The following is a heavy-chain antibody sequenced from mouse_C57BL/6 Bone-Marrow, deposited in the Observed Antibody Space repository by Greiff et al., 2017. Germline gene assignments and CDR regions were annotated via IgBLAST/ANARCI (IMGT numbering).Heavy chain of an antibody. CDR3: AIYPRYNDYDGGYYAMDY. Sequence: QVQLQQPGAELVKPGASVKVSCKASGYTFTSYWMHWVKQRPGQGLEWIGRIHPSDSDTNYNQKFKGKATLTVDKSSSTAYMQLSSLTSEDSAVYYCAIYPRYNDYDGGYYAMDYWGQGTSVTVSS. CDR1: GYTFTSYW. CDR2: IHPSDSDT. V-gene: IGHV1-74*01. J-gene: IGHJ4*01. D-gene: IGHD2-4*01.